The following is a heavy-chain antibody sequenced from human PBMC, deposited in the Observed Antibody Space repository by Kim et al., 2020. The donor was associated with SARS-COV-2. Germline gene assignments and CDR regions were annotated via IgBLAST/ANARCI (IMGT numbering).Heavy chain of an antibody. V-gene: IGHV4-59*01. Sequence: SETLSLTCTVSCGSISSYYWSWIRHPPGKGLEWIGYIYYSGSTNYNPSLKSRVTISLDTSKNQFSLKLNSVTAADTAVYYFARNKALDIWGQGTMVTVSS. CDR3: ARNKALDI. J-gene: IGHJ3*02. CDR2: IYYSGST. CDR1: CGSISSYY.